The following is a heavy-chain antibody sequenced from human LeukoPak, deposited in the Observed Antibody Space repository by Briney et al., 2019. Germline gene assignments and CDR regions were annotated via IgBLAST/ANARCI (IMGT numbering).Heavy chain of an antibody. V-gene: IGHV3-7*01. Sequence: GRSLRLSCAASGFTFSSYGMHWVRQAPGKGLEWVANIKQDGSEKYYVDSVKGRFTISRDNAYNSLYLQMNSLRAEDTAVYYCARDGLEDVWGQGTTVTVSS. D-gene: IGHD5/OR15-5a*01. CDR3: ARDGLEDV. CDR1: GFTFSSYG. CDR2: IKQDGSEK. J-gene: IGHJ6*02.